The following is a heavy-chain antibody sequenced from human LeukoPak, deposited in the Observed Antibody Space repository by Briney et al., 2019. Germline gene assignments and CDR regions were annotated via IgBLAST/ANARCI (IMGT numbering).Heavy chain of an antibody. J-gene: IGHJ6*02. V-gene: IGHV4-39*01. D-gene: IGHD3-3*01. CDR1: GGSISSSSYY. CDR3: SLRFLEWPKDYYYYYGMDV. Sequence: SETLSLTCTVSGGSISSSSYYWGWIRQPPGKGLEWIGSIDYSGSTYYNPSLKSRVTISVDTSKNQFSLKLSSVTAADTAVYYCSLRFLEWPKDYYYYYGMDVWGQGTTVTVSS. CDR2: IDYSGST.